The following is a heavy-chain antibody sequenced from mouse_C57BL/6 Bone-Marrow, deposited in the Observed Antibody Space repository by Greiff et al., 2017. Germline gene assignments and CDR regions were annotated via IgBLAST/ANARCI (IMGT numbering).Heavy chain of an antibody. CDR3: ARPCYSNCWYFDV. V-gene: IGHV1-55*01. Sequence: QVQLQQPGAELVKPGASVKMSCKASGYTFTSYWITWVKQRPGQGLEWIGDIYPGSGSTNYNEKFKSKATLTVDTSSSTAYMQLSSLTSEDSAVYYYARPCYSNCWYFDVWGKGTTVTVSA. J-gene: IGHJ1*03. D-gene: IGHD2-5*01. CDR1: GYTFTSYW. CDR2: IYPGSGST.